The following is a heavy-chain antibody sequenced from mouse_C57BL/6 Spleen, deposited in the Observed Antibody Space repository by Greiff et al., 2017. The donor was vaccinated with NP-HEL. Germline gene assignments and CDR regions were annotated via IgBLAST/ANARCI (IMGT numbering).Heavy chain of an antibody. D-gene: IGHD2-1*01. V-gene: IGHV1-4*01. CDR3: AREDYGNPAWCAY. CDR1: GYTFTSYT. CDR2: INPSSGYT. J-gene: IGHJ3*01. Sequence: QVQLKQSGAELARPGASVKMSCKASGYTFTSYTMHWVNQRPGQGLEWIGYINPSSGYTKYNQKFKDKATLTADKSSSTAYMQLSSLTSEDSAVDYCAREDYGNPAWCAYWGQGTLVTVSA.